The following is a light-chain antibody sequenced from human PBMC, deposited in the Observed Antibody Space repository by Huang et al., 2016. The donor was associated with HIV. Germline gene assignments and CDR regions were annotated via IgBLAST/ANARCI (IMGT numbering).Light chain of an antibody. CDR3: QQYNTYPYT. CDR1: ESISSW. Sequence: DIQMTQSPSTLSASVGDRVTITCRASESISSWLAWYQQKPGKAPKPLICDASSLESGVPSKFGGSGSGTEFTLTISSLQPDDFATYYCQQYNTYPYTFGQGTKLEIK. CDR2: DAS. V-gene: IGKV1-5*01. J-gene: IGKJ2*01.